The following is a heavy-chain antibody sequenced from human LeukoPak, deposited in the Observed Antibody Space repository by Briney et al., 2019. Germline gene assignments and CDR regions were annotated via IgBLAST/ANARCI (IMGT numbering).Heavy chain of an antibody. V-gene: IGHV3-9*01. CDR3: ARVRGSPLDY. D-gene: IGHD3-16*01. J-gene: IGHJ4*02. CDR1: GFTFDDYA. CDR2: ISWNSGSI. Sequence: GRSLRLSCAASGFTFDDYAMHWVRQAPGKGLEWVSGISWNSGSIGYADSVKGRFTISRDNAKNSLYLQMNSLRAEDTAVYYCARVRGSPLDYWGQGTLVTVSS.